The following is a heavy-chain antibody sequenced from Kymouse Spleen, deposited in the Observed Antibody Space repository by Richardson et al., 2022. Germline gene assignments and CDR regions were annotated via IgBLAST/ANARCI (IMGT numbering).Heavy chain of an antibody. J-gene: IGHJ4*02. V-gene: IGHV4-34*01. D-gene: IGHD7-27*02. CDR3: ARRGVGIHFDY. CDR1: GGSFSGYY. CDR2: INHSGST. Sequence: QVQLQQWGAGLLKPSETLSLTCAVYGGSFSGYYWSWIRQPPGKGLEWIGEINHSGSTNYNPSLKSRVTISVDTSKNQFSLKLSSVTAADTAVYYCARRGVGIHFDYWGQGTLVTVSS.